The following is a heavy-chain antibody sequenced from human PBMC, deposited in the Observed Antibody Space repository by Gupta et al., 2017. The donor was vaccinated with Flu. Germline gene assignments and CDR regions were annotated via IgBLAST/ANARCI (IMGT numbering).Heavy chain of an antibody. J-gene: IGHJ4*02. V-gene: IGHV3-7*01. Sequence: HLVEPGGGLVQPGGSLRLSCVVSGFTFRSYWMDWVRQAPGKGLEWVANIAADDSVKNYADSVKGRFTISRDDAKNSLYLQMNSLRAEDTAVYYCVRNRGWQQFDYWGQGALVTVSS. CDR2: IAADDSVK. CDR3: VRNRGWQQFDY. D-gene: IGHD5-24*01. CDR1: GFTFRSYW.